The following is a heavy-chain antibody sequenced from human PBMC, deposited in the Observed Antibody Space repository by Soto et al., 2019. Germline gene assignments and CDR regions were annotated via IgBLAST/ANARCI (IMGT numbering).Heavy chain of an antibody. CDR2: ISSTTNYI. CDR1: GFAFTRYS. CDR3: ARESEDLTSNFDY. J-gene: IGHJ4*02. V-gene: IGHV3-21*01. Sequence: GGSLRLSCAASGFAFTRYSMNWVRQAPGKGLEWVSSISSTTNYIYYADSMKGRFTVSRDNAKNSVYLEMNSLSAEDTALYYCARESEDLTSNFDYWGQGTLVTVSS.